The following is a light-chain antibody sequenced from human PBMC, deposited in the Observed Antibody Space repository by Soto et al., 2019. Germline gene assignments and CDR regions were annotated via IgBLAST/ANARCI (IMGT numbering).Light chain of an antibody. J-gene: IGKJ2*01. CDR3: QQSYSTPYT. CDR1: QSISSY. CDR2: AAS. V-gene: IGKV1-39*01. Sequence: DIQMTQSQSSLSASEGDRVTITCRARQSISSYLNWYQQKPGKAPELLIYAASSLQSGVPSRFSGSGSGTDFTLTISSLQPEDFATYYCQQSYSTPYTFGQGTKLEIK.